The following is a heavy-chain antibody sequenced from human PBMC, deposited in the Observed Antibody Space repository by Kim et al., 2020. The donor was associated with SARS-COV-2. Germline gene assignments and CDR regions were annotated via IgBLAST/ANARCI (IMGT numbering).Heavy chain of an antibody. V-gene: IGHV4-4*07. J-gene: IGHJ4*02. Sequence: RTTYNPSLKSRATLSGDTSKNQFSLKLSSVTAADTAVYYCAGGGATLPTYWGQGTLGTVSS. CDR2: RT. CDR3: AGGGATLPTY. D-gene: IGHD3-16*01.